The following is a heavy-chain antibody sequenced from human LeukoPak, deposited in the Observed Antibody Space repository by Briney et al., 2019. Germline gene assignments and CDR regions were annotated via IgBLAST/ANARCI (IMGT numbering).Heavy chain of an antibody. CDR2: IYTSGST. Sequence: SETLSLTCTVSGGSISSYYWSWIRQPAGKGLEWIGRIYTSGSTNYNPSLKSRVTISVDTSKNQFSLKLSSVTAADTAVYYCAGGPLGLYGDYLDWYFDLWGRGTLVTVSS. D-gene: IGHD4-17*01. V-gene: IGHV4-4*07. CDR3: AGGPLGLYGDYLDWYFDL. CDR1: GGSISSYY. J-gene: IGHJ2*01.